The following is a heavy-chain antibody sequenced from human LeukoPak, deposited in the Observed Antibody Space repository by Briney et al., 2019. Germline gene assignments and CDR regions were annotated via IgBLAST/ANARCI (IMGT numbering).Heavy chain of an antibody. D-gene: IGHD3-3*01. J-gene: IGHJ6*02. V-gene: IGHV4-34*01. CDR1: GGSFSGYY. CDR2: INHSGST. CDR3: ARGRYTYYDFWSGPKYYYYGMDV. Sequence: SETLSLTCAVYGGSFSGYYWSWIRQPPGKGLEWIGEINHSGSTNYNPSLKSRVTISVDTSKNQFSLKLSSVTAADTAVYYCARGRYTYYDFWSGPKYYYYGMDVWGQGTTVTVS.